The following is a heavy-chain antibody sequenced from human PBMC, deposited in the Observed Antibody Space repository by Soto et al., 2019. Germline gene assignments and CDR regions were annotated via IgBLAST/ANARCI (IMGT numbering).Heavy chain of an antibody. CDR1: GGTFSSYA. Sequence: QVQLVQSGAEVKKPGSSVKVSCKASGGTFSSYAISWVRQAPGQRLEWMGGIIPIFGTANYAQKFQGRVTITADESTSTAYMELSSLRSEDTAVYYCARPRGYYYDSSGDYYFDYWGQGTLVTVSS. V-gene: IGHV1-69*01. CDR3: ARPRGYYYDSSGDYYFDY. D-gene: IGHD3-22*01. CDR2: IIPIFGTA. J-gene: IGHJ4*02.